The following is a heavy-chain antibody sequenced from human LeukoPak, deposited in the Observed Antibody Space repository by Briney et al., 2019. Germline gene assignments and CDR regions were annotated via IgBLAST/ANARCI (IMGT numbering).Heavy chain of an antibody. Sequence: ASVKVSCKASGYTFTSYGISWVRQAPGQGLEWMGWISAYNGNTNYAQKLQGRVTMTTDTSTSTAYLELRSLRSDDTAVYYCARDRYCSSTSCYKGVYYYMDVWGKGTTVTVSS. D-gene: IGHD2-2*02. J-gene: IGHJ6*03. CDR1: GYTFTSYG. V-gene: IGHV1-18*01. CDR3: ARDRYCSSTSCYKGVYYYMDV. CDR2: ISAYNGNT.